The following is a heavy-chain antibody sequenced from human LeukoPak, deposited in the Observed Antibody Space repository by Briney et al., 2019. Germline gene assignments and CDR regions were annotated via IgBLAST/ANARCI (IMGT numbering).Heavy chain of an antibody. CDR3: ARGRGGRSYFYYFDY. J-gene: IGHJ4*02. CDR1: GFTFSSYG. CDR2: IWYDGSNK. V-gene: IGHV3-33*01. Sequence: PGGSLRLSCAASGFTFSSYGMHWVRQAPGKGLEWVAVIWYDGSNKYYADSVKGRFTISRDNSKNTLYLQMNSLRAEDTAVYYCARGRGGRSYFYYFDYWGQGTLVTVSS. D-gene: IGHD1-26*01.